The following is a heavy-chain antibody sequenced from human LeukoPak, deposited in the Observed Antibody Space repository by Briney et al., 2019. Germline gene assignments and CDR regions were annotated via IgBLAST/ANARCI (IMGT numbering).Heavy chain of an antibody. CDR2: ISYDGSNK. V-gene: IGHV3-30*18. CDR3: AKGGGIAVAGTFDY. D-gene: IGHD6-19*01. Sequence: GGSLRLSCAASGFTFSSYGMHWVRQAPGKGLEWVAVISYDGSNKYYADSVKGRFTISRDNSKNTLYLQMNSLRAEDTAVYYCAKGGGIAVAGTFDYRGQGTLVTVSS. J-gene: IGHJ4*02. CDR1: GFTFSSYG.